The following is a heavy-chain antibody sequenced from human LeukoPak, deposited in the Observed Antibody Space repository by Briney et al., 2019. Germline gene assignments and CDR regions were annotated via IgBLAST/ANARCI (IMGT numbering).Heavy chain of an antibody. CDR2: ISGGGGST. CDR3: AKGLPGGNYFDY. D-gene: IGHD6-25*01. CDR1: GFTFTSYS. J-gene: IGHJ4*02. Sequence: GGSLRLSCAASGFTFTSYSMNWVRQAPGKGLEWVSTISGGGGSTYYADSVKGRFTISRDNSKNTLYLQVNSLRAEDTAVYYCAKGLPGGNYFDYWGQGTLVTVSS. V-gene: IGHV3-23*01.